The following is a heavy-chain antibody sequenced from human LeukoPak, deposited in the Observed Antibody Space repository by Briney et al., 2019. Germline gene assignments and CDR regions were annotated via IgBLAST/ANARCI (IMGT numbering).Heavy chain of an antibody. CDR3: ARDRFCTTDRCSDY. J-gene: IGHJ4*02. CDR1: GFTFSYYW. Sequence: SGGSLRLSCAASGFTFSYYWMHWVRQAPGKGLVWVARIRTDGTSTSYADSVKGRFTISRDNAKNTLYLQMNSLRVEDTAVYYCARDRFCTTDRCSDYWGQGTLVTVSS. V-gene: IGHV3-74*01. CDR2: IRTDGTST. D-gene: IGHD2-8*01.